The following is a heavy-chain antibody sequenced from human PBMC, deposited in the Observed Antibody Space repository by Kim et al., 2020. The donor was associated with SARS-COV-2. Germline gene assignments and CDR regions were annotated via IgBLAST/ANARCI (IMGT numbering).Heavy chain of an antibody. V-gene: IGHV4-39*07. Sequence: SETLSLTCTVSGGSISSSSYYWGWIRQPPGKGLEWIGSIYYSGSTYYNPSLKSRVTISVDTSKNQFSLKLSSVTAADTAVYYCARDCSRQWYYDILTDYNYYYGMDVWGQGTTVTVSS. J-gene: IGHJ6*02. CDR1: GGSISSSSYY. CDR2: IYYSGST. CDR3: ARDCSRQWYYDILTDYNYYYGMDV. D-gene: IGHD3-9*01.